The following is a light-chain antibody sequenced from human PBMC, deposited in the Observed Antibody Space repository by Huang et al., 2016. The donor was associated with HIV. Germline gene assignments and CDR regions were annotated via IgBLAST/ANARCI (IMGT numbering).Light chain of an antibody. V-gene: IGKV1D-12*01. CDR2: AAS. J-gene: IGKJ4*01. CDR3: QQANSLPPT. Sequence: DIQMTQSPSSVSASAGDRVTITCRASQGISGWLAWYQQKPGKAPKLLIYAASSLQSGVTSRFSGSGSGTDFTLTISSLQPEDFATYYCQQANSLPPTFGGGTKVEIK. CDR1: QGISGW.